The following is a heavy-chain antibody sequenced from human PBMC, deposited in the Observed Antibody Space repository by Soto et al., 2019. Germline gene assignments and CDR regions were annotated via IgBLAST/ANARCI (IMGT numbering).Heavy chain of an antibody. V-gene: IGHV3-30*03. J-gene: IGHJ5*02. CDR1: GFTFSSYG. CDR2: ISYDGSKK. Sequence: QVQLVESGGGVVQPGRSLRLSCAASGFTFSSYGMHWVRQAPGKGLEWVAVISYDGSKKYYADSVKGRFTISRDNSKNTLYLQMNSLRAEDTAVYYCARVSGQQLVGGWFDPWGQGTLVTVSS. D-gene: IGHD6-13*01. CDR3: ARVSGQQLVGGWFDP.